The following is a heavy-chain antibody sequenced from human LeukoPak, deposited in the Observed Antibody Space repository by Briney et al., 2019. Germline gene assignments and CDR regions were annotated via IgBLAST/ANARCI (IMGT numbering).Heavy chain of an antibody. CDR1: GFTFNNYA. CDR3: AKDLGGSTDY. V-gene: IGHV3-23*01. Sequence: GGSLRLSCAASGFTFNNYAMSWVPQAPGKGREWVSLIRGSTYYADSVKGRFTISRDNSQNTLYLQMNSLRAEDTALYYCAKDLGGSTDYWGQGTLVTVSS. CDR2: IRGST. D-gene: IGHD5-12*01. J-gene: IGHJ4*02.